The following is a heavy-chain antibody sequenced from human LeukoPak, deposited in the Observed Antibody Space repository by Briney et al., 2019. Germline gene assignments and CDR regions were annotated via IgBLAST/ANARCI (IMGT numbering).Heavy chain of an antibody. Sequence: PGGSLSLSCAASGFTVNRDYMSWVRQSPGKGLEWVSVVYNNGRTYYALSVKGRFTISRDDSKNTVFLQMNRLRPEDTAIYFCTRGSPTVSAGDYWGQGTVVIVSS. D-gene: IGHD6-19*01. V-gene: IGHV3-53*01. J-gene: IGHJ4*02. CDR2: VYNNGRT. CDR1: GFTVNRDY. CDR3: TRGSPTVSAGDY.